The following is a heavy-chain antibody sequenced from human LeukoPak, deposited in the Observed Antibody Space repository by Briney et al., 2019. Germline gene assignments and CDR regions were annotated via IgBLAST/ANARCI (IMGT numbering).Heavy chain of an antibody. CDR2: IYHSGST. Sequence: PSETLSLTCAVSGGSISSGGYSWSWIRQPPGEGLEWIGYIYHSGSTYYNPSLKSRVTILVDRSKNQFSLKLSSVTAADTAVYYCARVAPDYGDCFDYWGQGTLVTVSS. CDR3: ARVAPDYGDCFDY. D-gene: IGHD4-17*01. J-gene: IGHJ4*02. V-gene: IGHV4-30-2*01. CDR1: GGSISSGGYS.